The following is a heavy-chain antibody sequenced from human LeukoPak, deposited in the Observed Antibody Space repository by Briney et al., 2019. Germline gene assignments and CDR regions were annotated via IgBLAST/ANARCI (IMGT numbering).Heavy chain of an antibody. J-gene: IGHJ3*02. V-gene: IGHV3-73*01. Sequence: GGPLRLSCAASGFTFSGSAMHWVRQASGKGLEWVGRIRSKANSYATAYAASVKGRFTISRDDSKNTAYLQMNSLKTEDTAVYYCTRRSVVTPGAFDIWGQGTMVTVSS. D-gene: IGHD4-23*01. CDR2: IRSKANSYAT. CDR3: TRRSVVTPGAFDI. CDR1: GFTFSGSA.